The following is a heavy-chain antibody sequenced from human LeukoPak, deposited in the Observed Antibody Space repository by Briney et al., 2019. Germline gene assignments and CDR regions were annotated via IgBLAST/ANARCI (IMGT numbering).Heavy chain of an antibody. Sequence: ASVKVSCKASGYTFTSYAMNWVRQTPGQGLEWMGWINTNTGNPTYAQGFTGRFVFSLDTSVSTAYLQISSLKAEDTAVYYCARDPRDRAAGHYGMDVWGQGTTVTVSS. CDR1: GYTFTSYA. D-gene: IGHD6-13*01. V-gene: IGHV7-4-1*02. CDR2: INTNTGNP. CDR3: ARDPRDRAAGHYGMDV. J-gene: IGHJ6*02.